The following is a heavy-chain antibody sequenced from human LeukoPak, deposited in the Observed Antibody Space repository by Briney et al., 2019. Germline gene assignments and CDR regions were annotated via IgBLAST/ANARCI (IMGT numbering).Heavy chain of an antibody. CDR2: INTYGTSA. J-gene: IGHJ4*02. V-gene: IGHV3-74*01. CDR3: ARDNGYKFDY. Sequence: GGSLRLSCEVSGFTFSSYWMNWVRQVPGKGLAWVSHINTYGTSAIYADSVKGRFTISRDNAKNMLFLQMDSLRAEDTAVYYCARDNGYKFDYWGQGTLVTVSS. CDR1: GFTFSSYW. D-gene: IGHD5-24*01.